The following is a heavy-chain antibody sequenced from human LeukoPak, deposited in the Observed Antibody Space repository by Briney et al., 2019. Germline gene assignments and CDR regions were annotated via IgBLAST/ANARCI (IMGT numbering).Heavy chain of an antibody. CDR1: GFTFSSYG. V-gene: IGHV3-30*18. J-gene: IGHJ6*02. CDR3: AKDRSYGYPAHYYCGMDV. Sequence: GRSLRLSCAASGFTFSSYGMHWVRQAPGKGLEWVAVISYDGSNKYYADSVKGRFTISRDNSKNTLYLQMNSLRAEDTAVYYCAKDRSYGYPAHYYCGMDVWGQGTTVTVSS. CDR2: ISYDGSNK. D-gene: IGHD5-18*01.